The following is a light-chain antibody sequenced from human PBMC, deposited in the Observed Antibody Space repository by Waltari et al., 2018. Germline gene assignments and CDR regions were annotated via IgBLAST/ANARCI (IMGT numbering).Light chain of an antibody. Sequence: SYVLTQPPSVSVAPGETARITCGGDNIGSYSVHWYQQKPGQAPVLVIRYDSDRPSGIPKRFSGSNSANTATLTISRVEAGDEANYYCQVWHAAIDPGVFGTGTEVTV. J-gene: IGLJ1*01. V-gene: IGLV3-21*04. CDR1: NIGSYS. CDR2: YDS. CDR3: QVWHAAIDPGV.